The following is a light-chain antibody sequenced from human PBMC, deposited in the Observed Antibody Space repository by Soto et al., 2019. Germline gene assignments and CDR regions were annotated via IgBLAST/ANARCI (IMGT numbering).Light chain of an antibody. J-gene: IGLJ2*01. Sequence: QSVLTQPPSVSEAPRQRVTISCSGSSSNIGNNAVNWYQQLPGKAPKLLIYYDDLLPSGVSDRFSGSNSGTSASLAISGLQSEDEADYYCAAWADSLNAVVFGGGTKLTVL. CDR1: SSNIGNNA. CDR2: YDD. V-gene: IGLV1-36*01. CDR3: AAWADSLNAVV.